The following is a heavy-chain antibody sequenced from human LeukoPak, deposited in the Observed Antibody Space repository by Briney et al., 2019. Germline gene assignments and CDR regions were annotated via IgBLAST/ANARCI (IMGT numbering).Heavy chain of an antibody. J-gene: IGHJ4*02. CDR3: ARVVPAAIRAFDY. V-gene: IGHV3-30*15. CDR1: GFTFRSYA. D-gene: IGHD2-2*02. Sequence: GALRLSCAASGFTFRSYAMHWVRQAPGKGLEWVAEISYDGSKKYYADSVKGRFTISRDNSKNTLYLQMSSLRAEDTAVYYCARVVPAAIRAFDYWGQGTLVTVSS. CDR2: ISYDGSKK.